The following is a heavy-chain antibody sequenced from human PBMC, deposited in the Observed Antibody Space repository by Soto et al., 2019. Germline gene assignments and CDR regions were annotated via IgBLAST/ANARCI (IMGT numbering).Heavy chain of an antibody. D-gene: IGHD3-16*01. J-gene: IGHJ3*02. CDR2: IYWDDDK. CDR1: GFSLSTSGVG. CDR3: AHLTSWGEGAPFDI. V-gene: IGHV2-5*02. Sequence: QITLKESGPTLVKPTQTLTLTCIFSGFSLSTSGVGVGWIRQPPGKALEWLAVIYWDDDKRYSPSLKSRVTITRDNSKNQVVFTMTNMDPEDTGTCYCAHLTSWGEGAPFDIWGQGTKVTVSS.